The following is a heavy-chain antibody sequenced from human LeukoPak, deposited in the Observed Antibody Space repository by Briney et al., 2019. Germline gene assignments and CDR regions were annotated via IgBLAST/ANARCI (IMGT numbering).Heavy chain of an antibody. V-gene: IGHV1-3*01. CDR3: ATRLDILTGYYGDFDY. CDR2: INGGNANT. CDR1: GYTFTSYA. Sequence: ASVKVSCKASGYTFTSYAIHWVRQAPGQRLEWMGWINGGNANTKYSQKFQGRVTITRDTSASTAYMEVSSLRSEDTAVYYCATRLDILTGYYGDFDYWGQGTLVTVSS. D-gene: IGHD3-9*01. J-gene: IGHJ4*02.